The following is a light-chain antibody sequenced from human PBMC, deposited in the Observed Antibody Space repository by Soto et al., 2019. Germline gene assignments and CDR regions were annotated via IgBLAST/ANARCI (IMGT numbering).Light chain of an antibody. J-gene: IGLJ2*01. CDR2: YDF. CDR3: QVWDRTNDHPI. V-gene: IGLV3-21*04. CDR1: NIGDKA. Sequence: SYVLTQRPSVSVAPEQTARITCGGDNIGDKAVHWYQHRPGQAPVLVIFYDFERPSGMHERFSGSNSGNTATLTISRVEAGDEADYYCQVWDRTNDHPIFGGGTKLTVL.